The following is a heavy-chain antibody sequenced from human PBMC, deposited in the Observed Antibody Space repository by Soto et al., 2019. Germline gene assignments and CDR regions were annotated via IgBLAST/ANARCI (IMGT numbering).Heavy chain of an antibody. J-gene: IGHJ6*02. Sequence: QVQLGESGGGVVQPGRSLRLSCAASGFTFSSYGMHWVRQAPDKGLEWVAVIAYDGSKKNYADSGKGRFTISRDDSKNTLYLQMNGLRAEDTAVYYCAKLYCGGGSCSEAQSYYGMDVWGQGTTVTVS. V-gene: IGHV3-30*18. CDR1: GFTFSSYG. CDR3: AKLYCGGGSCSEAQSYYGMDV. D-gene: IGHD2-15*01. CDR2: IAYDGSKK.